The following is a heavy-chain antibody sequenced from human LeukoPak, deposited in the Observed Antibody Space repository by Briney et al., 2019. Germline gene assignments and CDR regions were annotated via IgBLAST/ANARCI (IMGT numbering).Heavy chain of an antibody. J-gene: IGHJ4*02. Sequence: GGSLRLSCAASGFTFSSYAMHWVRQAPGKGLEWVAVISYDGTNKYYIDSVKGRFTISRDNSKNTLYLQMNSLRAEDTAVYYCAKVHLTYYYDSSGYGFQDYWGQGALVTVSS. CDR3: AKVHLTYYYDSSGYGFQDY. CDR2: ISYDGTNK. CDR1: GFTFSSYA. V-gene: IGHV3-30*18. D-gene: IGHD3-22*01.